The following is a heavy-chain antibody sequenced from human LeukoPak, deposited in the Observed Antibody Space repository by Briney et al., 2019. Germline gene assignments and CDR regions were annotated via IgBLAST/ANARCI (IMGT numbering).Heavy chain of an antibody. Sequence: GGSLRLSCAASGFTFSSYAMHWVRQAPGKGLEWVSAISGSGGSTYYADSVKGRFTISRDNSKNTLYLQMNSLRAEDTAVYYCAKDRFETGSSWYGYFDYWGQGTLVTVSS. CDR2: ISGSGGST. D-gene: IGHD6-13*01. V-gene: IGHV3-23*01. CDR3: AKDRFETGSSWYGYFDY. CDR1: GFTFSSYA. J-gene: IGHJ4*02.